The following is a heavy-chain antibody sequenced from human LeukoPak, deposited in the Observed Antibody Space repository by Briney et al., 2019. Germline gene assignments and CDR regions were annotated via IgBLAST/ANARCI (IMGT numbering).Heavy chain of an antibody. CDR3: ARDSRGYSYGPFDY. Sequence: GGSLRLSCAASGFTFSRYSMHWVRQAPGKGLEWVAVIWYDGSNKYYADSVKGRFTISRDNSKNTLYLQMNSLRAEDTAVYYCARDSRGYSYGPFDYWGQGTLVTVSS. CDR1: GFTFSRYS. V-gene: IGHV3-33*08. D-gene: IGHD5-18*01. J-gene: IGHJ4*02. CDR2: IWYDGSNK.